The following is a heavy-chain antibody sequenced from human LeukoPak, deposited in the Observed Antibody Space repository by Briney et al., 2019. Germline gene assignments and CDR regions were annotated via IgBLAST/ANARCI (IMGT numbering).Heavy chain of an antibody. Sequence: GASVKVSCKASGHTFTSYGISWVRQAPGQGLEGMGWISAYNGNTNYAQKPQGRVTMTTDTSTSTAYMELRSLRSDDTAVYYCARAHRRTDGSGWLGGYWGQGTLVTVSS. CDR2: ISAYNGNT. CDR1: GHTFTSYG. CDR3: ARAHRRTDGSGWLGGY. D-gene: IGHD6-19*01. V-gene: IGHV1-18*01. J-gene: IGHJ4*02.